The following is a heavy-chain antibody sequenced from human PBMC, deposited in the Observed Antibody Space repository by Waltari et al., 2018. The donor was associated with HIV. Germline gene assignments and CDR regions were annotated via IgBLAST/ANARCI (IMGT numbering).Heavy chain of an antibody. J-gene: IGHJ4*02. CDR3: ARNVPYCSGGSCYSDY. CDR1: GYTFTSYY. Sequence: QVQLVQSGAEVKKPGASVKVSCKASGYTFTSYYMPWVRQAPGQGLAWMGIINPSGGSTSYAQKFQGRVTRTRDTSTSTVYRELSSLRSEDTAVYYCARNVPYCSGGSCYSDYWGQGTLVTVSS. D-gene: IGHD2-15*01. V-gene: IGHV1-46*01. CDR2: INPSGGST.